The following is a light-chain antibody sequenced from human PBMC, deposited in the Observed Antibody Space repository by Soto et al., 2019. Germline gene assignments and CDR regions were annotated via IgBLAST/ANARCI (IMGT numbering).Light chain of an antibody. CDR2: DAS. CDR3: QQRSNWPRNT. J-gene: IGKJ2*01. V-gene: IGKV3-11*01. CDR1: QSVSSY. Sequence: EIVLTQSPATLSLSPGERATLSCRASQSVSSYLAWYQQKPGQAPRLLIYDASNRATGIPARFSGSGSGTDFTLTISSLEPEDFAVYYCQQRSNWPRNTFGPGTKLESK.